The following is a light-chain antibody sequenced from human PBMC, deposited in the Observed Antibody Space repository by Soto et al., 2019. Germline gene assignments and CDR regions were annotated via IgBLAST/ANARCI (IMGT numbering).Light chain of an antibody. CDR1: NIGARS. V-gene: IGLV3-21*02. J-gene: IGLJ1*01. Sequence: SYELTQPPSVSVAPGQTARLTCGGNNIGARSVHWYHQRPGQAPVLVVYDGSVRPSGIPGRFSGSNSGNTATLTIKWVEAGDEGDYYCQVRDSRSGQEIFGGGTKLTVL. CDR3: QVRDSRSGQEI. CDR2: DGS.